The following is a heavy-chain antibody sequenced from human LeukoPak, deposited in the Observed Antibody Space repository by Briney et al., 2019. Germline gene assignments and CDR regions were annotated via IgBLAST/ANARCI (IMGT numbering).Heavy chain of an antibody. Sequence: GESLQISCQCSGSTFSNNWITWVRQLPGKGLEWMGKINPSDSYTDYNPPFLGHVTISADKSISTAYLQWSSLKASDTAIYYCARGLGWLDPWGQGTLVTVSS. J-gene: IGHJ5*02. CDR1: GSTFSNNW. CDR2: INPSDSYT. CDR3: ARGLGWLDP. V-gene: IGHV5-10-1*01.